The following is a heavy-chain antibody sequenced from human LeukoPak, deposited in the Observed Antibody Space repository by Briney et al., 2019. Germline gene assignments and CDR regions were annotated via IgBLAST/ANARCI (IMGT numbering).Heavy chain of an antibody. J-gene: IGHJ5*02. CDR3: AKRWFDP. Sequence: GGSLRLSCAASGFRFGSFWMTWIRQAPGKGLEWVGHIKEDGSQTNYIDSVTGRFTISRDNTKDSLYLQMNSLRAEDTAVYYCAKRWFDPWGQGTLVTVSS. V-gene: IGHV3-7*03. CDR2: IKEDGSQT. CDR1: GFRFGSFW.